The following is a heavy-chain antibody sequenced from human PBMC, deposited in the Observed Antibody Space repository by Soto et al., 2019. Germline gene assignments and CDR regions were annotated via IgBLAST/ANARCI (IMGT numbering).Heavy chain of an antibody. CDR3: ARHAHYCSGGSCYSSRFDY. J-gene: IGHJ4*02. Sequence: QLQLQESGPGLVKPSETLSLTCTVSGGSISSSSYYWGWIRQPPGKGLEWIGSIYYSGSTYYNPYLKSRVTISVDTSKNQFSLKLSSVTAADTAVYYCARHAHYCSGGSCYSSRFDYWGQGTLVTVSS. CDR2: IYYSGST. V-gene: IGHV4-39*01. D-gene: IGHD2-15*01. CDR1: GGSISSSSYY.